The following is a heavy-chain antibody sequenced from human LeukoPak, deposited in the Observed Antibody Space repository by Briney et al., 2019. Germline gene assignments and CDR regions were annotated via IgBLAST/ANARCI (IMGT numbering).Heavy chain of an antibody. CDR3: AKATAPRIQLWLLFDY. Sequence: GGSLRLSCAASGFTFSSYGMHWVRQAPGKGLEWVAVISYDGSNKYYADSVKGRFTISKDNSKNTLYLQMNSLRAEDTAVYYCAKATAPRIQLWLLFDYWGQGTLVTVSS. CDR2: ISYDGSNK. J-gene: IGHJ4*02. CDR1: GFTFSSYG. D-gene: IGHD5-18*01. V-gene: IGHV3-30*18.